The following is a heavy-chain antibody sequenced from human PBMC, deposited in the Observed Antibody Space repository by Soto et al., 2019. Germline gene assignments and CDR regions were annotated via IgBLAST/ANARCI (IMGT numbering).Heavy chain of an antibody. Sequence: GWSLRLSCAASGFTFSGSAMHRVRQASGKGLEWVGRIRSKANSYATAYAASVKGRFTISRDDSKNTAYLQMNSLKTEDTAVYYCTRLAPGIASHWGQGTLVTVS. D-gene: IGHD6-13*01. CDR1: GFTFSGSA. J-gene: IGHJ4*02. CDR3: TRLAPGIASH. V-gene: IGHV3-73*01. CDR2: IRSKANSYAT.